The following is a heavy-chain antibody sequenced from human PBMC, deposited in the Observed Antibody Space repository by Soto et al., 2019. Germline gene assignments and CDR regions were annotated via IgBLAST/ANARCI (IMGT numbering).Heavy chain of an antibody. CDR1: GFTFSSCA. CDR2: ISDSGGST. V-gene: IGHV3-23*01. J-gene: IGHJ4*02. D-gene: IGHD6-19*01. CDR3: AKDKPAAGSQWLVPI. Sequence: GGSLRLSCAASGFTFSSCAMTWVRQAPGMGLQWVSAISDSGGSTYYADSVRGRFTISRDNSKNTLYLQLNSLGAKDTAVYYCAKDKPAAGSQWLVPIWGRGTLVTVSS.